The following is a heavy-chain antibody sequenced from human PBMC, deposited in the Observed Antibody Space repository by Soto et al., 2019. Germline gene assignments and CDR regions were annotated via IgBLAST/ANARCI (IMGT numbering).Heavy chain of an antibody. J-gene: IGHJ4*02. CDR1: GYTFTSYY. D-gene: IGHD6-6*01. V-gene: IGHV1-46*03. CDR3: ARAYDPYSSSSAGIDY. CDR2: INPSGGST. Sequence: ASVKVSCKASGYTFTSYYMHWVRQAPGQGLEWMGIINPSGGSTSYAQKFQGRVTMTRDTSTSTVYMELSSLRSEDTAVYYCARAYDPYSSSSAGIDYWGQGTLVTVSS.